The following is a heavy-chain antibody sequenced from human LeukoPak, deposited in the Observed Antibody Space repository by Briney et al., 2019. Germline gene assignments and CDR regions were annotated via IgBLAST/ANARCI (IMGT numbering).Heavy chain of an antibody. CDR2: IYHSGNT. CDR1: GRSISSGGYS. J-gene: IGHJ4*02. Sequence: PSETLSLTCAVSGRSISSGGYSWSWIRQPPGKGLEWIGNIYHSGNTYYNPSLKSRVTISVDRSKNQFSLKLSSVTAADTAVYYCARAHPTGITMIVVPFDYWGQGTLVTVSS. V-gene: IGHV4-30-2*01. D-gene: IGHD3-22*01. CDR3: ARAHPTGITMIVVPFDY.